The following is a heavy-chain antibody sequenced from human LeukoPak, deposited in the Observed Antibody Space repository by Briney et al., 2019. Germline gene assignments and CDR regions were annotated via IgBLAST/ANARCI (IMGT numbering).Heavy chain of an antibody. Sequence: KPSETLSLTCTVSADSMSSHYWTWIRQPPGKGLEWIAYIYYSGSTNYNPSLKSRVTISVDTSKNQFSLKLSSVTAADTAVYYCARGSNRDFRSFDQAHWFFDLWGRGALVTVSS. CDR2: IYYSGST. D-gene: IGHD3-9*01. J-gene: IGHJ2*01. V-gene: IGHV4-59*11. CDR1: ADSMSSHY. CDR3: ARGSNRDFRSFDQAHWFFDL.